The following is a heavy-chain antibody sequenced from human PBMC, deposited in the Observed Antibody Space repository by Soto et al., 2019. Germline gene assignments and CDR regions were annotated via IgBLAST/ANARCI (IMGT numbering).Heavy chain of an antibody. D-gene: IGHD4-17*01. CDR1: GFTVSSNY. Sequence: EVQLVETGGGLIQPGGSLRLSCAASGFTVSSNYMSWVRQAPGKGLEWVSVIYSGGSTYYADSVKGRFTISRDNPKNTLYLQMNSLRAEDTAVYYCAREGALATVTTVYGMDVWGQGTTVTVSS. V-gene: IGHV3-53*02. J-gene: IGHJ6*02. CDR2: IYSGGST. CDR3: AREGALATVTTVYGMDV.